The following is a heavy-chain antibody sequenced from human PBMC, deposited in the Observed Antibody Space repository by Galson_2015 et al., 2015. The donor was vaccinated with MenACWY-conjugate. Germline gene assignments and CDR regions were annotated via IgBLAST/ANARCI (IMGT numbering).Heavy chain of an antibody. Sequence: SGKVSCKASGGAFSKTFNWVRQAPGQGLEWMGQFLPHYGTSKSARKFEGRVTISADESTSTAYMELSSLTSDDTAVYYCAGYAVYNTGDHFDYGGQGTLVPVSS. V-gene: IGHV1-69*13. CDR3: AGYAVYNTGDHFDY. CDR2: FLPHYGTS. D-gene: IGHD1-1*01. CDR1: GGAFSKT. J-gene: IGHJ4*02.